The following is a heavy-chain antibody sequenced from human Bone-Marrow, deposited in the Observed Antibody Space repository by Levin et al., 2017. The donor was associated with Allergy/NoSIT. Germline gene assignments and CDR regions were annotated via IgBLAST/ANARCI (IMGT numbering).Heavy chain of an antibody. CDR1: GSILTTFG. V-gene: IGHV1-18*01. Sequence: GGSLRLSCKSSGSILTTFGFTWVRQAPGQGLEWMGWINTDNGDTAYAQKFQGRLSLTRDTSTSTVYMELRSLTSDDTALYFCARDYNDIWYGSPLSAVDHWGQGTLVTVSS. CDR3: ARDYNDIWYGSPLSAVDH. J-gene: IGHJ4*02. CDR2: INTDNGDT. D-gene: IGHD3-10*01.